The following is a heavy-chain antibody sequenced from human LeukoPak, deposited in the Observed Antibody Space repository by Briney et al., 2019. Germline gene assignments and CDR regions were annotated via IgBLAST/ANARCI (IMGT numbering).Heavy chain of an antibody. J-gene: IGHJ5*02. CDR2: IYYSGST. CDR1: GGSISSSSYY. V-gene: IGHV4-39*07. CDR3: ARLDGGYDTNYHAGWFDP. Sequence: SETLSLTCTVSGGSISSSSYYWGWIRQPPGKGLEWIGSIYYSGSTYYNPSLESRLTISVDTSKNQFSLKLSSVTAADTAVYYCARLDGGYDTNYHAGWFDPWGQGTLVTVSS. D-gene: IGHD3-3*01.